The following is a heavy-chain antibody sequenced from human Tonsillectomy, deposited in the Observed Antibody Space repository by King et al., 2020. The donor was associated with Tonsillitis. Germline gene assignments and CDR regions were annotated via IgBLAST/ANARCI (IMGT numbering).Heavy chain of an antibody. CDR3: AREAFRYDILTGFYGMDV. J-gene: IGHJ6*02. CDR2: MVSVSSSYI. Sequence: VQLVESGGDLVKPGGSLRLSCVASGFTFRSYSMNWVRQAPGKGLEWVSYMVSVSSSYIYYADSVRGRFTISRDNAKNSLYLQMNSLRAEDTAVYYCAREAFRYDILTGFYGMDVWGQGTTVTVSS. V-gene: IGHV3-21*01. CDR1: GFTFRSYS. D-gene: IGHD3-9*01.